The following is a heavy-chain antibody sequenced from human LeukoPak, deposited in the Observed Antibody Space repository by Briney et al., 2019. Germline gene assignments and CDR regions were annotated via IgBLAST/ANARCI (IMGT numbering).Heavy chain of an antibody. CDR2: ISSNGGST. Sequence: TGGSLTLFCSASGFTFSYYARHWVRQTAGKGLEFVSGISSNGGSTYYADSLKGRFTISRDNSNNTLYLQMSSLRAEDTAVYYCVKGTTYDSLPYYFDYWGQGTLFTVSS. CDR3: VKGTTYDSLPYYFDY. D-gene: IGHD3-22*01. CDR1: GFTFSYYA. V-gene: IGHV3-64D*09. J-gene: IGHJ4*02.